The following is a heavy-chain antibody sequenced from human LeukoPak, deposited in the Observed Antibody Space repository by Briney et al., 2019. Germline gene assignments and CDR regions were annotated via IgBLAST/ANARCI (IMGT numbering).Heavy chain of an antibody. J-gene: IGHJ4*02. CDR1: GFTFSNYW. Sequence: GGSLRLSCAASGFTFSNYWMHWVRQAPGKGLVWVSRINSDGINTSYADSVKGRFTISRDNAKNTLYLQMNSLRAEDTAVYYCARALGSIAAAGTRLFDYWGQGTLVTVSS. V-gene: IGHV3-74*01. CDR3: ARALGSIAAAGTRLFDY. D-gene: IGHD6-13*01. CDR2: INSDGINT.